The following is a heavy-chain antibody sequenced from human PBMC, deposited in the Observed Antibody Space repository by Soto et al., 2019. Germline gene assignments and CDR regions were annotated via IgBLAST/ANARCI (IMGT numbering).Heavy chain of an antibody. J-gene: IGHJ4*02. CDR2: IGTSASTK. V-gene: IGHV3-48*03. CDR1: EFSFNIHE. D-gene: IGHD1-1*01. Sequence: GGSLRLSCAHSEFSFNIHEMNRVRQAPGKGLEWISYIGTSASTKYYADSVQGRFTISRDNTKNSGYLEMNSLRGDDTGIYYCARGWRLADYWGQGALVTVSS. CDR3: ARGWRLADY.